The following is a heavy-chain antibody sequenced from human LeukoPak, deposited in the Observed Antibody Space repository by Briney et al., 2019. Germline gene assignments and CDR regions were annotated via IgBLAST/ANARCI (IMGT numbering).Heavy chain of an antibody. V-gene: IGHV4-59*01. D-gene: IGHD1-26*01. Sequence: SETLSLTCTVSGGSISSYYWTWIRQPPGKGLEWIGYVYYSGSTNYNPSLKGRVTISVDTSKNQFSLKLTSVTAADTAVYYCARGHDSGSYHYYYYYGMDVWGQGTTVTVSS. J-gene: IGHJ6*02. CDR3: ARGHDSGSYHYYYYYGMDV. CDR1: GGSISSYY. CDR2: VYYSGST.